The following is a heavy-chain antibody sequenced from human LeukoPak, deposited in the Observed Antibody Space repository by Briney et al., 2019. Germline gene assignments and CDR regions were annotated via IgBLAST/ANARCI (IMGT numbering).Heavy chain of an antibody. Sequence: AGGSLRLSCAASGFTFSSYEMSWVRRAPGKGLEWVSYISSSGSTIYYADSVKGRFTISRDNAKNSLYLQMNSLRAEDTAVYYCARVRGGYSYGTGYYYMDVWGKGTTVTVSS. V-gene: IGHV3-48*03. J-gene: IGHJ6*03. CDR1: GFTFSSYE. CDR3: ARVRGGYSYGTGYYYMDV. D-gene: IGHD5-18*01. CDR2: ISSSGSTI.